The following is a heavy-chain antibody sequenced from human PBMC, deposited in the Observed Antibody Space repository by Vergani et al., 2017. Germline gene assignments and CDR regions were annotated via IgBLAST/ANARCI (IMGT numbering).Heavy chain of an antibody. V-gene: IGHV3-30*04. D-gene: IGHD6-13*01. CDR3: ASPSGGSSWYYFDY. CDR1: GFTFSSYA. CDR2: ISYDGSNK. J-gene: IGHJ4*02. Sequence: VQLVESGGGVVQPGRSLRLSCAASGFTFSSYAMHWVRQAPGKGLEWVEVISYDGSNKYYADSVKGRFTISRDNSKNTLYLQMNSLRAEDTAVYYCASPSGGSSWYYFDYWGQGTLVTVSS.